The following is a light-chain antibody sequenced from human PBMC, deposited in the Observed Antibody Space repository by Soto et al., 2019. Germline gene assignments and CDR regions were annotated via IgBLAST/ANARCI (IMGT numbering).Light chain of an antibody. CDR3: QQYGSFPWT. CDR1: QSIDSRY. V-gene: IGKV3-20*01. Sequence: EIVLTQSPGLLSLSPGERATLSCRASQSIDSRYLGWYQQKPGQTPRLLIYGASGRPTGIPDRFSGSGSGTDFTLNISRLEHEDFAVYYCQQYGSFPWTFGQGTKVDFK. CDR2: GAS. J-gene: IGKJ1*01.